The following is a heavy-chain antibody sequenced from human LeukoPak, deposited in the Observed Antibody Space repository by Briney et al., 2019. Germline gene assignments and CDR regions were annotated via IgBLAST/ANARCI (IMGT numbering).Heavy chain of an antibody. CDR2: IYYTGST. CDR3: ASPIVGSLPGDAFVL. CDR1: GFTFSSYW. J-gene: IGHJ3*01. D-gene: IGHD1-26*01. V-gene: IGHV4-39*07. Sequence: PGGSLRLSCAASGFTFSSYWMSWVRQAPGKGLDWIATIYYTGSTYYNPSLKSRVTISLDTSKNQFSLKVNSVTAADTAVYYCASPIVGSLPGDAFVLWGQGTMVTVSS.